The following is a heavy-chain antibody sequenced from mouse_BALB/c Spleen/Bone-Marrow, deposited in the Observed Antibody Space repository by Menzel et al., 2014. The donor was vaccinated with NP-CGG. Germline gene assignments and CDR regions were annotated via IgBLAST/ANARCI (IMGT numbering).Heavy chain of an antibody. Sequence: VKLQESGPGLVAPSQRLSIPCTVSGFSLTGYGVSWVRQPPGKGLEWLGMIWGDGSTDYNSALKSRLSISKDNSKSQVFLKVNSLQTEDTARYYCARDSFLITRALDYWGQGTSVTVSS. D-gene: IGHD2-4*01. J-gene: IGHJ4*01. V-gene: IGHV2-6-7*02. CDR2: IWGDGST. CDR1: GFSLTGYG. CDR3: ARDSFLITRALDY.